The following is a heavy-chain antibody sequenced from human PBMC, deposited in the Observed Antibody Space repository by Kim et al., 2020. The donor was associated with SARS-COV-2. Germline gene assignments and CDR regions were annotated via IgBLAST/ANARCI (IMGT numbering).Heavy chain of an antibody. D-gene: IGHD3-22*01. V-gene: IGHV3-23*01. Sequence: FTISRDNSKNTLYLQMNSLRAEDTAVYYCAKDRYYYDSSGYSITENYFDYWGQGTLVTVSS. CDR3: AKDRYYYDSSGYSITENYFDY. J-gene: IGHJ4*02.